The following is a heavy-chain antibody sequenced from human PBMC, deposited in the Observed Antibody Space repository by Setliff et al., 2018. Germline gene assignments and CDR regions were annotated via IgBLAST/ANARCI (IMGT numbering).Heavy chain of an antibody. CDR1: GYAFTSYG. CDR2: ISAYNGNT. Sequence: ASAKVSCKASGYAFTSYGISWVRQAPGQGLEWMGWISAYNGNTNYAQKLQGRVTMTTDTSTSTAYMELRSLRSDDTAVYYCASGGIVGASAPKKNYYYGMDVWGQGTTVTVSS. D-gene: IGHD1-26*01. CDR3: ASGGIVGASAPKKNYYYGMDV. V-gene: IGHV1-18*01. J-gene: IGHJ6*02.